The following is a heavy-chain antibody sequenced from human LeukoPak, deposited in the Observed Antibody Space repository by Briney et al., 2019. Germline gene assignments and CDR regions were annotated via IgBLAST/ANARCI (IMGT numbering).Heavy chain of an antibody. Sequence: GFTFSTYTXSWVRQAPGKGLXWVSAISGSGGNTYYADSVKGRFTISRDNSKNTLYLQMDSLRADDTAVYYCAKAAFSRTSYFDYWGQGTLVTASS. V-gene: IGHV3-23*01. J-gene: IGHJ4*02. CDR3: AKAAFSRTSYFDY. CDR2: ISGSGGNT. D-gene: IGHD3-3*02. CDR1: GFTFSTYT.